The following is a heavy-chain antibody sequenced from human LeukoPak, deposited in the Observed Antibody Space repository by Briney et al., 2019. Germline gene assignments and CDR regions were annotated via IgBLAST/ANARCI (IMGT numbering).Heavy chain of an antibody. V-gene: IGHV3-30*02. J-gene: IGHJ3*02. CDR1: GFTFSSYG. CDR3: AKSLNNWNVADAFDI. D-gene: IGHD1-20*01. CDR2: IRYDGSNK. Sequence: GGSLRLPCAASGFTFSSYGMHWVRQAPGKGLEWVAFIRYDGSNKYYADSVKGRFTISRDNSKNTLYLQMNSLRAEDTAVYYCAKSLNNWNVADAFDIWGQGTMVTVSS.